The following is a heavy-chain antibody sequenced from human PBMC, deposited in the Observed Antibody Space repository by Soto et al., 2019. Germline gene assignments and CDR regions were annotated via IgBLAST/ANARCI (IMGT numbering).Heavy chain of an antibody. D-gene: IGHD4-17*01. J-gene: IGHJ6*02. Sequence: GASVKVSCKASGGTFSSYTISWVRQAPGQGLEWMGRIIPILGIANYAQKFQGRVTITADKSTSTAYMELSSLRSEDTAVYYCARDFYGDVGYYYGMDVWGQGTTVTVSS. CDR1: GGTFSSYT. CDR3: ARDFYGDVGYYYGMDV. V-gene: IGHV1-69*04. CDR2: IIPILGIA.